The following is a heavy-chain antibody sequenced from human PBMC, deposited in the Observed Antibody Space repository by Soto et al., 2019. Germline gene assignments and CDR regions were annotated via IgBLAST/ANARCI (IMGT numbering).Heavy chain of an antibody. Sequence: QLQLLESGSGLVKPSQTLSLTCAVSGGSISSGGYSWGWIRQPPGKGLEWIGYIYHSVSTYYNPSLKSRVTISVDRSMNQFSLRLSSVTAADTAVYYCARVPDYWGQGTLVTVSS. CDR3: ARVPDY. J-gene: IGHJ4*02. V-gene: IGHV4-30-2*01. CDR1: GGSISSGGYS. CDR2: IYHSVST.